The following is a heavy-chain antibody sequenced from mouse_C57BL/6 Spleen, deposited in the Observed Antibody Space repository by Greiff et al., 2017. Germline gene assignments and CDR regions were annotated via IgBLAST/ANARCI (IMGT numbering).Heavy chain of an antibody. CDR2: IYPGSGST. Sequence: QVQLKQPGAELVKPGASVKMSCKASGYTFTSYWITWVKQRPGQGLEWIGDIYPGSGSTNYNEKFKSKATLTVDTSSSTAYMQLSSLTSEDSAVYYCARSDDYDGGDYWGQGTTLTVSS. CDR1: GYTFTSYW. V-gene: IGHV1-55*01. J-gene: IGHJ2*01. D-gene: IGHD2-4*01. CDR3: ARSDDYDGGDY.